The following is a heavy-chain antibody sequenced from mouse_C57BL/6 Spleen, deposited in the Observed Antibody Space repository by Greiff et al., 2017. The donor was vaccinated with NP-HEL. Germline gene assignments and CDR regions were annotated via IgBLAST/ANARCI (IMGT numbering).Heavy chain of an antibody. CDR3: ARYYTTVVATDWYFDV. CDR1: GYTFTSYW. V-gene: IGHV1-53*01. J-gene: IGHJ1*03. D-gene: IGHD1-1*01. Sequence: VQLQQPGTELVKPGASVKLSCKASGYTFTSYWMHWVKQRPGQGLEWIGNINPSNGGTNYNEKFKSKATLTVDKSSSTAYMQLSSLTSEDSAVYYCARYYTTVVATDWYFDVWGTGTTVTVSS. CDR2: INPSNGGT.